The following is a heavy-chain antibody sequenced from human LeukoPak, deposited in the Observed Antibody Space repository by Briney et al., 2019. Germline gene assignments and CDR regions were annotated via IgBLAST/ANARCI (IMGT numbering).Heavy chain of an antibody. CDR3: ARSGYDFVYYYYGMDV. V-gene: IGHV1-18*01. Sequence: ASVRVSCKASGYTFTSYGITWVRQAPGQGLEWMGWISAYNGNTNYAQKLQGRVTMTTDTSTTTAYMELRSLRSDDTAVYYCARSGYDFVYYYYGMDVWGQGTTVTVS. CDR2: ISAYNGNT. D-gene: IGHD5-12*01. J-gene: IGHJ6*02. CDR1: GYTFTSYG.